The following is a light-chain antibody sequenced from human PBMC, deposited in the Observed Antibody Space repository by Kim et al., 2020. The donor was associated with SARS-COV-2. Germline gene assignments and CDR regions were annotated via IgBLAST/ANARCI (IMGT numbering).Light chain of an antibody. CDR3: QVWDRSSDHQGG. J-gene: IGLJ3*02. CDR1: ESGSED. Sequence: ARRDWVICGGKESGSEDEHWDQQKPKQGPVLVIYSDSNRPSGIPERFSGSNPGNTATLTISRIEAGDEADYYCQVWDRSSDHQGGFGGGTQLTVL. V-gene: IGLV3-12*02. CDR2: SDS.